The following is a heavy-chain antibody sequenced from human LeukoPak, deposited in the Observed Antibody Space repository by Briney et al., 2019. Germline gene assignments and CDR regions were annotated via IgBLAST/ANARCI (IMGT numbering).Heavy chain of an antibody. Sequence: SVKVSCKASGGTFSSYAISWVRQAPGQGLEWMGRIIPIFGTANYAQKFQGRVTITTDESTSTAYMELSSLRSEDTAVYYCAREDSSCYYPGYWGQGTLVTVSS. J-gene: IGHJ4*02. V-gene: IGHV1-69*05. CDR1: GGTFSSYA. D-gene: IGHD3-22*01. CDR3: AREDSSCYYPGY. CDR2: IIPIFGTA.